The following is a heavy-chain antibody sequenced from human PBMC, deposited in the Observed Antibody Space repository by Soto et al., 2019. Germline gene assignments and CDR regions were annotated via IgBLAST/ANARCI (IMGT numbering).Heavy chain of an antibody. CDR1: GFTFSSYG. V-gene: IGHV3-33*01. CDR3: AIVMINNVDGYFDY. Sequence: QVQLVESGGSVVQSGRSLRLYCAASGFTFSSYGMHWVRQAPCKWLEWVAGIWYAGNKKYVTDSVKGRFIISRDNSKNTLYLQMNSLKDEDTAVYYCAIVMINNVDGYFDYWGQVTRVTV. D-gene: IGHD3-16*01. J-gene: IGHJ4*02. CDR2: IWYAGNKK.